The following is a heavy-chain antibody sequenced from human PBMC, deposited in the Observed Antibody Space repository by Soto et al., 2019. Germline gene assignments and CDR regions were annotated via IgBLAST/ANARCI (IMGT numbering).Heavy chain of an antibody. CDR2: INPSGGST. V-gene: IGHV1-46*01. CDR1: GYTFTSYY. CDR3: AREQSGEIMTMTDVFDI. D-gene: IGHD3-16*01. Sequence: ASVKVSCKASGYTFTSYYIHWVRQAPGQGLEWMGIINPSGGSTSYAQKFQGRVTMTRDTSTSTVYMELSSLRSEDTALYYCAREQSGEIMTMTDVFDIWGQGTMVTVSS. J-gene: IGHJ3*02.